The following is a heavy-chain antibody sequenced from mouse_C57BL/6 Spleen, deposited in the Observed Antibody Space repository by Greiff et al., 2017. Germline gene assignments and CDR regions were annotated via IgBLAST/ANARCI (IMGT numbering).Heavy chain of an antibody. CDR1: GYTFTDYY. CDR2: INPNNGGT. J-gene: IGHJ4*01. V-gene: IGHV1-26*01. D-gene: IGHD2-2*01. Sequence: EVQLQQSGPELVKPGASVKISCKASGYTFTDYYMNWVKQSHGKSLEWIGDINPNNGGTSYNQKFKGKATLTVDKSSSTAYMELRSLTSEDSAVYYCADGYDRAMDYWGQGTSVTVSS. CDR3: ADGYDRAMDY.